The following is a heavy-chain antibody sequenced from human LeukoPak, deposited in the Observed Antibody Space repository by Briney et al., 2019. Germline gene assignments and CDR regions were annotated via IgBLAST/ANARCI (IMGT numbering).Heavy chain of an antibody. CDR1: GFSFSSYA. CDR2: ITDSGGST. V-gene: IGHV3-23*01. D-gene: IGHD3-10*01. Sequence: GGSLRLSCAASGFSFSSYAMSWVRQAPGKGLEWVSAITDSGGSTYHADSVKGRFTISRDNSKNTLYLQMNSLRAEDTAVYYCAKDLGYYYGSGSYLDYWGQGTLVTVSS. J-gene: IGHJ4*02. CDR3: AKDLGYYYGSGSYLDY.